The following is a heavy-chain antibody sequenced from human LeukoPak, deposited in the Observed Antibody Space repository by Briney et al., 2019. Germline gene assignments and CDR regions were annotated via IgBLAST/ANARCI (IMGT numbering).Heavy chain of an antibody. CDR1: GFTFSSYA. J-gene: IGHJ5*02. V-gene: IGHV3-30-3*01. CDR2: ISYDGSNK. CDR3: ARGHGGNYYDKWFDP. D-gene: IGHD1-26*01. Sequence: GGSLRLSCAASGFTFSSYAMSWVRQAPGKGLEWVAVISYDGSNKYYADSVKGRFTISRDNSKNTLYLQMNSLRAEDTAVYYCARGHGGNYYDKWFDPWGQGTLVTVSS.